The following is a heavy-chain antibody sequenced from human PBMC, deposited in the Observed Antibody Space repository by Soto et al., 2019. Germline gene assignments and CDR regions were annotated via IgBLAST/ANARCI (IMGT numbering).Heavy chain of an antibody. J-gene: IGHJ4*02. Sequence: XSVKVSCKDSGFTFSYYGFSWVRQAPGRGLEWMGWISAFNGETNYTQKSEGRVAMTTDAATTTAYMELRSLTVDDTAVYYCVRDQQWLLPVPLNFDSWGQGTVVTVSS. V-gene: IGHV1-18*01. CDR3: VRDQQWLLPVPLNFDS. D-gene: IGHD6-19*01. CDR2: ISAFNGET. CDR1: GFTFSYYG.